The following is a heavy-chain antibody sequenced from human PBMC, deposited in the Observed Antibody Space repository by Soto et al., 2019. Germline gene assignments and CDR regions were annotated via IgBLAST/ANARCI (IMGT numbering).Heavy chain of an antibody. CDR1: GGTFSSYA. V-gene: IGHV1-69*13. J-gene: IGHJ4*02. CDR3: ARERCSGGSCPPYYFDY. Sequence: ASVKVSCKASGGTFSSYAISWVRQAPGQGLEWMGGIIPIFGTANYAQKFQGRVTITADESTSTAYMELSSLRSEDTAVYYCARERCSGGSCPPYYFDYWGQGTLVTVSS. D-gene: IGHD2-15*01. CDR2: IIPIFGTA.